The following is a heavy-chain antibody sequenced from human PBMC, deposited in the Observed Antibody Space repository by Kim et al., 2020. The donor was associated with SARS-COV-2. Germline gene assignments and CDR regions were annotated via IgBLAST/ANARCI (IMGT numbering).Heavy chain of an antibody. V-gene: IGHV3-74*01. CDR3: ARGMIVATGVDY. CDR2: INGDGSIT. D-gene: IGHD5-12*01. CDR1: GFTFSNYW. Sequence: GGSLRLSCAASGFTFSNYWMHWVRQAPGKGLVWVSHINGDGSITTYANSVKGRFTISRDNAKNTLYLQMNSLRAEDTAVYYCARGMIVATGVDYWGQGTPVTVSS. J-gene: IGHJ4*02.